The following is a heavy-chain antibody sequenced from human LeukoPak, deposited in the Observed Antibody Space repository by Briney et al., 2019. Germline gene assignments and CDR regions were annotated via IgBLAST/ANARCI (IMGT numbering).Heavy chain of an antibody. D-gene: IGHD2-2*01. CDR2: IISSSSYI. Sequence: KPGGSLRLSCVASGFTFSSYSMNWVRQAPGKGLEWVSSIISSSSYINYADSVKGRFTISRDNAKNSLYLQINSLRAEDTAVYYCARGDRDLYCSSTSCYPVLGGQGTLVTVSS. CDR1: GFTFSSYS. CDR3: ARGDRDLYCSSTSCYPVL. V-gene: IGHV3-21*01. J-gene: IGHJ4*02.